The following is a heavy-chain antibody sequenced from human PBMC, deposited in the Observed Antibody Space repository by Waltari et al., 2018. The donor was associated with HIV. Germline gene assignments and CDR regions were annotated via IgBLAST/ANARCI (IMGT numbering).Heavy chain of an antibody. Sequence: QVQLVQSGAEMRKPGASVKVSCTASKYTFARYGIHWLRQAPGQRLEWMGWINTGDGSTKYSQKFQGRVTITRDTSASTAYMQLSSLRSEDTAIYYCARELRFDMVFDYWGQGTLVTVSS. V-gene: IGHV1-3*04. D-gene: IGHD3-10*01. CDR2: INTGDGST. J-gene: IGHJ4*02. CDR1: KYTFARYG. CDR3: ARELRFDMVFDY.